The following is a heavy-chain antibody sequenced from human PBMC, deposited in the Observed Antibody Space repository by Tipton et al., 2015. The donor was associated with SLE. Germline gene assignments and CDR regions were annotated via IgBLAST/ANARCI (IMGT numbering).Heavy chain of an antibody. Sequence: SLRLSCAASGFTFKNYAMHWVRQAPGKGLEWVAFIQYDGSNKVYAESVEGRFTISRDNSKNTLDLQMNSLGTEDTAVYYCARTLTAVAATDYWGQGTLVTVSS. CDR2: IQYDGSNK. CDR3: ARTLTAVAATDY. D-gene: IGHD6-19*01. J-gene: IGHJ4*02. V-gene: IGHV3-30*02. CDR1: GFTFKNYA.